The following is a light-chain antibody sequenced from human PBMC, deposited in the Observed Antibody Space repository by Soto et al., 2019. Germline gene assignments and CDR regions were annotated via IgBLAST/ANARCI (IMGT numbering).Light chain of an antibody. CDR2: GAS. Sequence: DIQMTQSPSSLSASVGDRVTITCQARQDINNYLNWYQQKPGKAPNLLIYGASNLETGVPSRFSGSASGADFTFTISSLQPEDIATYYCQQYDELPYTFGQGTKLEIK. J-gene: IGKJ2*01. CDR1: QDINNY. CDR3: QQYDELPYT. V-gene: IGKV1-33*01.